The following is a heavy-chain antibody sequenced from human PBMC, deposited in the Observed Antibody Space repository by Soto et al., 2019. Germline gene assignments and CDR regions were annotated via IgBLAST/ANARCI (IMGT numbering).Heavy chain of an antibody. Sequence: ASVKVSCKASGYTFTSYGISWVRQAPGQGLEWMGWISAYNGNTNYAQKLQGRVTMTTDTSTSTAYMELRSLRSDDTAVYYCARVALVYGSGSYRFYMDVWGKGTTVTVSS. V-gene: IGHV1-18*01. D-gene: IGHD3-10*01. CDR3: ARVALVYGSGSYRFYMDV. CDR2: ISAYNGNT. CDR1: GYTFTSYG. J-gene: IGHJ6*03.